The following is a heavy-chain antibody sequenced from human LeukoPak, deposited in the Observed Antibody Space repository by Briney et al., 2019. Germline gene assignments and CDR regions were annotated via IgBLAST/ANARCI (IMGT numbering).Heavy chain of an antibody. Sequence: PGGSLRLSCAASGFTFSSYSMNWVRQAPGKGLEWVSSISSSSSYIYYADSVKGRFTISRDNAKNSLYLQMNSLRAEDTAVYYCARAGATYDALDIWGQGTMVTVSS. V-gene: IGHV3-21*01. CDR2: ISSSSSYI. D-gene: IGHD1-26*01. J-gene: IGHJ3*02. CDR3: ARAGATYDALDI. CDR1: GFTFSSYS.